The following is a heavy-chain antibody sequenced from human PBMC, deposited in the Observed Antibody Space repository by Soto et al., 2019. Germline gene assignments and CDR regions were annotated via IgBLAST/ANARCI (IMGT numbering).Heavy chain of an antibody. V-gene: IGHV1-18*01. Sequence: GASEKVSCKASGYAFSFGFSWVRQAPGQGLEWMGWISASDGSTNSAQKFRGRISLTTDTSTNTAYLDLLSLTSDDTAVYFCATYYFGSGSYYRFDNWGQGTLVTVSS. CDR3: ATYYFGSGSYYRFDN. D-gene: IGHD3-10*01. J-gene: IGHJ4*02. CDR1: GYAFSFG. CDR2: ISASDGST.